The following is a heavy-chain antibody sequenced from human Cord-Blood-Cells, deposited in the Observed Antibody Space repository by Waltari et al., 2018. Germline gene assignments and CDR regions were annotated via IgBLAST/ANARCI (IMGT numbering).Heavy chain of an antibody. CDR1: GHSVSSNCAA. J-gene: IGHJ4*02. D-gene: IGHD6-19*01. V-gene: IGHV6-1*01. Sequence: QIQLQRPGPGLVKPSQTPFLLFAIAGHSVSSNCAACHWIRQSPSRGLEWLGRTYYRSKWYNDYAVSVKSRITINPDTSKNQFSLQLNSVTPEDTAVYYCAREAVAFDYWGQGTLVTVSS. CDR2: TYYRSKWYN. CDR3: AREAVAFDY.